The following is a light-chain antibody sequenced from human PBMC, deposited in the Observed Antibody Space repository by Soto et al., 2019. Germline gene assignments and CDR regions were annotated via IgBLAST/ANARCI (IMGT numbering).Light chain of an antibody. J-gene: IGKJ5*01. V-gene: IGKV3-20*01. CDR2: GAS. Sequence: EIVMTQSPGTLSLSPWERATLSCRASQTISSSYFAWYQQKPGQAPRLLISGASSRATGIPDRFSGSGSGTDFTLTISRLEPEDFAVYYCQQYGSSPITFGQGARLEIK. CDR1: QTISSSY. CDR3: QQYGSSPIT.